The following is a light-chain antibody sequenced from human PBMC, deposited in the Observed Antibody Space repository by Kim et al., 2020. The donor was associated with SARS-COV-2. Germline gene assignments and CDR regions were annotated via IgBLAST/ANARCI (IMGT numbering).Light chain of an antibody. J-gene: IGLJ2*01. CDR1: KLGNKY. V-gene: IGLV3-1*01. Sequence: SYELTQPPSLSVSPGQTATITCSGDKLGNKYTSWYQQKAGQSPVLVIYQDKRRPSGIPERFSGSSSGNTATLIITGAQAMDEGDYYCQAWDSGSVFFGGGTQLTVL. CDR2: QDK. CDR3: QAWDSGSVF.